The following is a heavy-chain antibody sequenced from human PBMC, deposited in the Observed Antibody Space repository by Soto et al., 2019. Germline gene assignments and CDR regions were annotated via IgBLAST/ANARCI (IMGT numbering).Heavy chain of an antibody. J-gene: IGHJ5*02. CDR1: GFTFINYA. Sequence: EVKLLESRGGLVQPGGSLRLSCAASGFTFINYAMSWVRQAPGKGLEWVSSISGSGGSTYYADSVKGRFTISRDNSKNTLYLQMNSLRVEDTAVYYCAKDMWFDPWGQGTLVTVSS. V-gene: IGHV3-23*01. CDR3: AKDMWFDP. CDR2: ISGSGGST.